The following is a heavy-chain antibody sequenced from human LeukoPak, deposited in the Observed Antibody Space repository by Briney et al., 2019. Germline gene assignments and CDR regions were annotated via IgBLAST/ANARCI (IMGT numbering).Heavy chain of an antibody. Sequence: SVKVSCKASGGTFSSYAISWVRQAPGQGLEWMGGVIPIFGTANYAQKFQGRVTITADESTTTAYMELSSLRSEDTAVYYCASSYYDSSGYGGYWGQGTLVTVSS. CDR3: ASSYYDSSGYGGY. CDR1: GGTFSSYA. V-gene: IGHV1-69*13. D-gene: IGHD3-22*01. CDR2: VIPIFGTA. J-gene: IGHJ4*02.